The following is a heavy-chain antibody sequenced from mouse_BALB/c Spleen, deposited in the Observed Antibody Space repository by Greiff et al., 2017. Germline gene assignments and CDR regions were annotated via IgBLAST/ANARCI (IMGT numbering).Heavy chain of an antibody. Sequence: VQLQQSGPELVKPGASVKMSCKASGYTFTSYVMHWVKQKPGQGLEWIGYINPYNDGTKYNEKFKGKATLTSDKSSSTAYMELSSLTSEDSAVYYCATPGLRRYYYAMDYWGQGTSVTVSS. D-gene: IGHD2-2*01. V-gene: IGHV1-14*01. J-gene: IGHJ4*01. CDR2: INPYNDGT. CDR3: ATPGLRRYYYAMDY. CDR1: GYTFTSYV.